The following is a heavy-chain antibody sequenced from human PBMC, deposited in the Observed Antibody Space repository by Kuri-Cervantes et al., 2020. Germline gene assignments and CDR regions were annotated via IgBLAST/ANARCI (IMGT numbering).Heavy chain of an antibody. J-gene: IGHJ6*02. CDR3: ATTTSYYYYYGMDV. V-gene: IGHV3-7*01. CDR2: IKQDGSEK. CDR1: GFTFSSYW. Sequence: GESLKISCAASGFTFSSYWMSWVRQAPGKGLEWVANIKQDGSEKYYVDSVKGRFTISRDNAKNTLYLQMNSLRAEDTAVYYCATTTSYYYYYGMDVWGQGTTVTVSS. D-gene: IGHD1-26*01.